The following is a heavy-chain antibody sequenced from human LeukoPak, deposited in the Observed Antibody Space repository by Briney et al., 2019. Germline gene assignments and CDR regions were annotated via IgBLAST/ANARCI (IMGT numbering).Heavy chain of an antibody. Sequence: ASVKVSCKASGYTFTSYGISWVRQAPGQGLEWMGWISAYNGNTNYAQKLQGRVTMTTDTSTSTAYMGLRSLRSDDTAVYYCARTNVYYYDSSDYYPYFDYWGQGTLVTVSS. V-gene: IGHV1-18*01. CDR3: ARTNVYYYDSSDYYPYFDY. CDR1: GYTFTSYG. D-gene: IGHD3-22*01. CDR2: ISAYNGNT. J-gene: IGHJ4*02.